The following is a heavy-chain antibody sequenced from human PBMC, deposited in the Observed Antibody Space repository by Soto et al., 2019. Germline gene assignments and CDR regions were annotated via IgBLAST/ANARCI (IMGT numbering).Heavy chain of an antibody. D-gene: IGHD2-2*01. J-gene: IGHJ6*02. CDR2: IIPISETT. CDR3: ARSQGSSTSLEIYYYYYYGMDV. Sequence: QVQLVQSGAEVKKPGSSVKVSCKASGGTFSSYAISWVRQAPGQGLEWMRGIIPISETTNYAQKFQGRVTITADESKSTAYMELSSLRSEDTAVYYCARSQGSSTSLEIYYYYYYGMDVWGQGTTVTVPS. V-gene: IGHV1-69*01. CDR1: GGTFSSYA.